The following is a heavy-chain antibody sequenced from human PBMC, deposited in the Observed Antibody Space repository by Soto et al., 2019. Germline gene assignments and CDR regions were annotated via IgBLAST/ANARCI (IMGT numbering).Heavy chain of an antibody. CDR1: GFTFSSYA. V-gene: IGHV3-30-3*01. J-gene: IGHJ4*02. CDR3: ARVLGGYPNFDY. Sequence: QVQLVESGGGVVQPGRSLRLSCAASGFTFSSYALHWLRQAPGKGLEWVAFISYYGSNKFYADSVKGRFTISRDTSKNTLYLQMNSLRAEATAVYYCARVLGGYPNFDYWGQGTLVTVSS. CDR2: ISYYGSNK. D-gene: IGHD3-22*01.